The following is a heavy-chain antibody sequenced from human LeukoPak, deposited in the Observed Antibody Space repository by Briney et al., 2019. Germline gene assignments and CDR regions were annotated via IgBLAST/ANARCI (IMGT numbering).Heavy chain of an antibody. J-gene: IGHJ3*02. Sequence: GGSLRLSCAASGFSLSRYWMSWVRQAPGKGLEWVANIKQDGSERNYVDSVEGRFTISRDNAKGSVYLQMHSLRAEDTAVYYCARRSAAKDAFDIWGQGTKVTVSS. D-gene: IGHD6-25*01. CDR2: IKQDGSER. CDR1: GFSLSRYW. V-gene: IGHV3-7*01. CDR3: ARRSAAKDAFDI.